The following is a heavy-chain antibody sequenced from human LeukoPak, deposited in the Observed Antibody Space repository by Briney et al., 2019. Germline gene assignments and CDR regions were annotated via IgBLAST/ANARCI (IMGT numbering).Heavy chain of an antibody. CDR1: GGSFSGYY. V-gene: IGHV4-34*01. J-gene: IGHJ4*02. CDR2: INHSGST. CDR3: ARHPFSSPFDY. D-gene: IGHD2/OR15-2a*01. Sequence: SETLSLTCAVYGGSFSGYYWSWIRQPPGKGLEWIGEINHSGSTNYNPSLKSRVTISVDTSKNQFSLKLSSVTAADTAVYFCARHPFSSPFDYWGQGTLVTVSS.